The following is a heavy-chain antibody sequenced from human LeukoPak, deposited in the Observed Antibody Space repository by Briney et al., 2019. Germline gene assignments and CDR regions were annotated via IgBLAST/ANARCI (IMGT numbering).Heavy chain of an antibody. CDR2: ISAYNGNT. J-gene: IGHJ4*02. V-gene: IGHV1-18*01. Sequence: ASVKVSCKASGYTFSNFGISWVRQAPGQGLEWMGWISAYNGNTNYAQKLQGRVTMTTDTSTSTAYMELRSLRSDDTAVYYCARDGLSSGWPPSHIDYWGQGTLVTVSS. D-gene: IGHD6-25*01. CDR1: GYTFSNFG. CDR3: ARDGLSSGWPPSHIDY.